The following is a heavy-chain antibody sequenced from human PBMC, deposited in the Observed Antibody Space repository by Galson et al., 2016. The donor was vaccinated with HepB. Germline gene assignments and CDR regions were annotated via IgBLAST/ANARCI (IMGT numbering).Heavy chain of an antibody. V-gene: IGHV3-21*01. D-gene: IGHD6-6*01. CDR3: ARSLGWYFDV. Sequence: SLRLSCAASGFTFDNYTMNWLRQAPGKGLEWVSSVSHSRTYVYYADSVEGRFTISRDNAKNSMYLEMNSLRVEDTAVIYCARSLGWYFDVWGRGTLVTVSS. CDR2: VSHSRTYV. J-gene: IGHJ2*01. CDR1: GFTFDNYT.